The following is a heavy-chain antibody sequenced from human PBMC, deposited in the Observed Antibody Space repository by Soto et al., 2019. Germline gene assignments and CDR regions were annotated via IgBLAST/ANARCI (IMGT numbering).Heavy chain of an antibody. CDR2: IYYSGST. V-gene: IGHV4-39*01. CDR3: AMTYYPSYYFDY. J-gene: IGHJ4*02. Sequence: PSETLSLTCTVSGGSISSSSYYWGWIRQPPGKGLEWIGGIYYSGSTYYNPSLKSRVTISVDTSKNQFSLKLSSVTAADTAVYYCAMTYYPSYYFDYWGQGTLVTVSS. CDR1: GGSISSSSYY. D-gene: IGHD3-10*01.